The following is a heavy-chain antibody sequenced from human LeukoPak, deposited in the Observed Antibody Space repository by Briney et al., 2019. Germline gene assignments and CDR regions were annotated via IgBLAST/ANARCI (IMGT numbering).Heavy chain of an antibody. D-gene: IGHD1-1*01. CDR1: GGTFSSYT. V-gene: IGHV1-69*02. CDR3: ASERLGYYYMDV. Sequence: SVKVSCKASGGTFSSYTISWVRQAPGQGLELMGRIIPILGIANYAQKFQGRVTITADKSTSTAYMELSSLRSEDTAVYYCASERLGYYYMDVWGKGTTVTVSS. J-gene: IGHJ6*03. CDR2: IIPILGIA.